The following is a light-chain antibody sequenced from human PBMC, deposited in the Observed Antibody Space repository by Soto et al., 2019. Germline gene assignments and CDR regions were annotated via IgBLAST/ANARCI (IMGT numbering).Light chain of an antibody. Sequence: QSALTQPASVSGSPGQSTTISCTGTSSDVGGYNYVCWYQQHPGKAPKLMIYGVSNRPSGVSNRFSGSKSGNTASLSISGLQAEDEADYYCSSYTTTGTVIFGGGTKLTVL. CDR3: SSYTTTGTVI. V-gene: IGLV2-14*01. CDR2: GVS. J-gene: IGLJ2*01. CDR1: SSDVGGYNY.